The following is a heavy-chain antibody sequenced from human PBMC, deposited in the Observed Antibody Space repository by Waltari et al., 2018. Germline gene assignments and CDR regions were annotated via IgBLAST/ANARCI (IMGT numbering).Heavy chain of an antibody. J-gene: IGHJ4*02. CDR2: INPSGGTT. CDR1: GYTFTSYF. Sequence: QVQLVQSGAEVKKPGASVKVSCKASGYTFTSYFMHWVRQAPGQGLEWMGIINPSGGTTTYAQKFQGRVTMTRDTATSTVYMELSSLRSGDTAVFYWAGAYGSGNYYHLDFWGQGTLVTVSS. V-gene: IGHV1-46*01. CDR3: AGAYGSGNYYHLDF. D-gene: IGHD3-10*01.